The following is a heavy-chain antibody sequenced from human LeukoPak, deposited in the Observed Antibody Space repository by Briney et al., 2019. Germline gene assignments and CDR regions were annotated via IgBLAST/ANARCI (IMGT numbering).Heavy chain of an antibody. D-gene: IGHD3-10*01. CDR1: GFTFSSYA. J-gene: IGHJ3*02. V-gene: IGHV3-64*01. Sequence: GGSLRLSCAASGFTFSSYAMHWVRQAPGKGLEYVSAISSNGGSTYYANSVKGRFTISRDNSKNTLYLQMGSLRAEDMAVYYCARSPGEVVNPEYAFDIWGQGTMVTVSS. CDR3: ARSPGEVVNPEYAFDI. CDR2: ISSNGGST.